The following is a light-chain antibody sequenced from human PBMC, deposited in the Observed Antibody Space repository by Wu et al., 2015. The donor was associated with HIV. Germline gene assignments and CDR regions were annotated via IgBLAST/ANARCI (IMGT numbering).Light chain of an antibody. J-gene: IGKJ1*01. V-gene: IGKV1-8*01. CDR1: QGIGSH. CDR2: DAY. Sequence: IRMTQSPSSVSASTGDKVTLTCRATQGIGSHLAWYQQKPGKAPNLLIYDAYILQSGVPSRFSGSGSGTDFTLTISSLESEDFATYYCQQYHVYPRTFAKGPRWRS. CDR3: QQYHVYPRT.